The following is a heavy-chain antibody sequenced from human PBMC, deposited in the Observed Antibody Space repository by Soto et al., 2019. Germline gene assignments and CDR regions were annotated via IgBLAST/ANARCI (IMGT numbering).Heavy chain of an antibody. V-gene: IGHV3-23*01. D-gene: IGHD1-26*01. CDR3: AYFTALNYYYGMDV. CDR2: ISGSGSST. J-gene: IGHJ6*02. Sequence: EVQLLESGGGLVQPGGSLRLSCAASGFTFTNYAMSWVRQAPGKGLEWVSAISGSGSSTYYADSVKGRFTISRDNSENTLFLHMNSLRAEDTAVYYCAYFTALNYYYGMDVWGQGTTVTVSS. CDR1: GFTFTNYA.